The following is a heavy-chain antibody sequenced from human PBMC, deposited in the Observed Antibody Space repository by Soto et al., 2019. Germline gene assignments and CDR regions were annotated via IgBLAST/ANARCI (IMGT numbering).Heavy chain of an antibody. CDR2: INHSGST. CDR3: ARGLVHDYGESFDI. V-gene: IGHV4-34*01. J-gene: IGHJ3*02. D-gene: IGHD4-17*01. CDR1: GGSFSGYD. Sequence: PSETLSLTCAVYGGSFSGYDWTWIRQPPGKGLEWIGEINHSGSTNYNPSLKSRVTISVDTSKNQFSLKLSSVTAADTAVYYCARGLVHDYGESFDIWGQGTMVTVSS.